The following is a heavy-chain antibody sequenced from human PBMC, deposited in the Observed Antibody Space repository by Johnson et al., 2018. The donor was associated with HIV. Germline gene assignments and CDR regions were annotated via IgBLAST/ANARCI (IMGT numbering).Heavy chain of an antibody. CDR2: IFTVGEV. CDR3: AREGAWEVRPGAFDI. J-gene: IGHJ3*02. CDR1: GFTFTNAW. D-gene: IGHD1-26*01. Sequence: VQLVESGGGLVKPGGSLRLSCAASGFTFTNAWMSWVRQAPGKGLEWVSVIFTVGEVYYADSVRGRFPLSRDNSKSALFLQMNSLRVEDTAVYYCAREGAWEVRPGAFDIWGQGTMVTVSS. V-gene: IGHV3-66*01.